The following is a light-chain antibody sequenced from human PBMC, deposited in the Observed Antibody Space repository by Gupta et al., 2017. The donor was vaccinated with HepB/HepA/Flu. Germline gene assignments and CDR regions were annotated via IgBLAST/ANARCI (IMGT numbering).Light chain of an antibody. CDR3: QLYGSSWT. J-gene: IGKJ1*01. CDR1: QSIYNNY. V-gene: IGKV3-20*01. Sequence: EIVLTQSPDTLSLSPGERATLSCRASQSIYNNYLAWYQQKSGQAPRVLISGASSRATGIPDRFSGSGSGTDFTLTISRLEPEDCAVYYWQLYGSSWTVGQGTKVEFK. CDR2: GAS.